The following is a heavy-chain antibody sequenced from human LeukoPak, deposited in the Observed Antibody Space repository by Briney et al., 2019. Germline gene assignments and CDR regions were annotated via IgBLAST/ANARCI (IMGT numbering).Heavy chain of an antibody. Sequence: PGGSLRLSCAASGFTVSSTYMGWVRQAPGKGLEWVSVIYSGGSTYYADSVRGRFTISRDKSKNTLYLQMNSLRAEDTAVYYCARDRGLDPWGQGTLVTVTS. CDR3: ARDRGLDP. CDR1: GFTVSSTY. D-gene: IGHD3-22*01. CDR2: IYSGGST. J-gene: IGHJ5*02. V-gene: IGHV3-53*01.